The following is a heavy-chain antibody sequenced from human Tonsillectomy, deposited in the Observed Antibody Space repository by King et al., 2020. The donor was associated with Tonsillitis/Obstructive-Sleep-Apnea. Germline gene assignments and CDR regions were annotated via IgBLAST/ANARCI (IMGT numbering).Heavy chain of an antibody. D-gene: IGHD2-15*01. CDR2: IYYSGST. V-gene: IGHV4-59*01. CDR3: AREDVVGVGDYNDYYGMDV. Sequence: QLQESGPGLVKPSETLSLTCTVSGGSISSYYWSWIRQPPGKGLEWIGYIYYSGSTNYNPSLKSRVTISVDTSKNQFSLKLSSRTAADTAVYYCAREDVVGVGDYNDYYGMDVWGQGTTVTVSS. J-gene: IGHJ6*02. CDR1: GGSISSYY.